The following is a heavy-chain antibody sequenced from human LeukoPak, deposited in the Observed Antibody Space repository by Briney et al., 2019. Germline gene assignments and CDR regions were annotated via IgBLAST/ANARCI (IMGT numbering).Heavy chain of an antibody. D-gene: IGHD2-8*01. Sequence: GGSLRLSCAASGFTFSGSAMHWVRQAPGKGLEWVSVISHEGGDEKYADSVKGRFTISRDNSKNTLYLQMNSLRSEDTAVYYCATPVLTVFIRLHPFLIDGWGKGTTVIVSS. CDR1: GFTFSGSA. CDR3: ATPVLTVFIRLHPFLIDG. J-gene: IGHJ6*04. V-gene: IGHV3-30*01. CDR2: ISHEGGDE.